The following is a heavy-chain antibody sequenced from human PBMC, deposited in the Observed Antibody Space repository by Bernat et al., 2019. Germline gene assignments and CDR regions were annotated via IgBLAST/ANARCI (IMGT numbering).Heavy chain of an antibody. V-gene: IGHV3-30*02. Sequence: QVQLVESGGGVVQPGGSLRLSCAASGFTFSTNGMHWVRQAPGKGLEWVAFILYDGSNKYYADSVKDRFTISRDNSKNTLYLQINSLRAEDTAVYYCAKDRGGGSYFDYWGQGTLVTVSS. J-gene: IGHJ4*02. CDR2: ILYDGSNK. CDR1: GFTFSTNG. D-gene: IGHD1-26*01. CDR3: AKDRGGGSYFDY.